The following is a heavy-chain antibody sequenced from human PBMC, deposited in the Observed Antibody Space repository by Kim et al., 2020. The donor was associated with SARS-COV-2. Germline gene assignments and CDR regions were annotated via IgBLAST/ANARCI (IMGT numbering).Heavy chain of an antibody. Sequence: GGSLRLSCAASGFTFSSYGMHWVRQAPGKGLEWVAVISYDGSNKNYADSVKGRFTISRDNSKNTLYLHMNSLRADDTAVYFCAKDLSRGYSYGWWYYYYGMDVWGQGTTVTVSS. CDR1: GFTFSSYG. CDR3: AKDLSRGYSYGWWYYYYGMDV. V-gene: IGHV3-30*18. CDR2: ISYDGSNK. D-gene: IGHD5-18*01. J-gene: IGHJ6*02.